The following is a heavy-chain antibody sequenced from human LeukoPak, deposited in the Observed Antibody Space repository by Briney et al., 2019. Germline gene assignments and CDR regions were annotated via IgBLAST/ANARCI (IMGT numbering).Heavy chain of an antibody. Sequence: PGGSLRLSCAASGFTFSSYAMSWVRQAPGKGLEWVSVISASGSRTSYADSVKGRFTVSRDNSKNTLYLQMNSLRAEDTAVYFCARKRGYSYGIFDYWGQGTLVTVSS. CDR3: ARKRGYSYGIFDY. D-gene: IGHD5-18*01. J-gene: IGHJ4*02. V-gene: IGHV3-23*01. CDR2: ISASGSRT. CDR1: GFTFSSYA.